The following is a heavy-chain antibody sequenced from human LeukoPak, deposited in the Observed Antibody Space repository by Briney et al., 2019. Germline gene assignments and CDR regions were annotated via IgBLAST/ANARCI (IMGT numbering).Heavy chain of an antibody. V-gene: IGHV4-59*01. Sequence: ASETLSLTCTVSGGSISSYYWSWIRQPPGKGLEWIGHIYGSGSINYNPSLKSRVTLSVDTSKNQFSLKLSSVTAADTAVYYCAREGTSGTHLNWFDPWGRGTLVTVSS. CDR3: AREGTSGTHLNWFDP. CDR2: IYGSGSI. J-gene: IGHJ5*02. D-gene: IGHD1-1*01. CDR1: GGSISSYY.